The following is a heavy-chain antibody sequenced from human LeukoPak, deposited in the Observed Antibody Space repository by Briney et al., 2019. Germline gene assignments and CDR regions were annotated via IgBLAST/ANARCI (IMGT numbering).Heavy chain of an antibody. CDR2: IYYSGST. V-gene: IGHV4-30-4*01. Sequence: SETLSLTCTVSGGSISSGDYYGSWIRQPPGKGLEWIGYIYYSGSTYYNPSLKSRVTISVDTSKNQFSLKLSSVTAADTAVYYCARAEGLTYAFDIWGQGTMVTVSS. CDR3: ARAEGLTYAFDI. J-gene: IGHJ3*02. D-gene: IGHD3-3*01. CDR1: GGSISSGDYY.